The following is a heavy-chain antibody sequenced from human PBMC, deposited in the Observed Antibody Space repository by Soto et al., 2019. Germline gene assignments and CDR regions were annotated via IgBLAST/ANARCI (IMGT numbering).Heavy chain of an antibody. CDR1: GFTFSSYG. CDR3: AKSVEDGSYYPYYYYGMDV. Sequence: GGSLRLSCAASGFTFSSYGMHWVRQAPGKGLEWVAVISYDGSNKYYADSVKGRFTIPRDNSKNTLYLQMNSLRAEDTAVYYCAKSVEDGSYYPYYYYGMDVWGQGTTVTVSS. J-gene: IGHJ6*02. D-gene: IGHD1-26*01. CDR2: ISYDGSNK. V-gene: IGHV3-30*18.